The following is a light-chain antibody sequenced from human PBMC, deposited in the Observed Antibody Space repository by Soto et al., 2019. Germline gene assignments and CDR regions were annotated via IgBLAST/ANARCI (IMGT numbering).Light chain of an antibody. CDR3: CSYAGTVAYV. V-gene: IGLV2-23*02. Sequence: QSVLTQPASVSGSPGQSITISCAGSSSDVGNYNLVSWYQQHPGKAPKLMISEVNKRPSGVSNRFSGSKSGNTASLTISGLQAEGEADYYCCSYAGTVAYVFGTGTKVTVL. CDR1: SSDVGNYNL. J-gene: IGLJ1*01. CDR2: EVN.